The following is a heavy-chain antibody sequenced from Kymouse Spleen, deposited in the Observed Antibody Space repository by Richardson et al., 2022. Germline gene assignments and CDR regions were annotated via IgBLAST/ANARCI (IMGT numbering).Heavy chain of an antibody. CDR1: GGSFSGYY. J-gene: IGHJ4*02. CDR3: ARGPGYSSGCDY. V-gene: IGHV4-34*01. CDR2: INHSGST. Sequence: QVQLQQWGAGLLKPSETLSLTCAVYGGSFSGYYWSWIRQPPGKGLEWIGEINHSGSTNYNPSLKSRVTISVDTSKNQFSLKLSSVTAADTAVYYCARGPGYSSGCDYWGQGTLVTVSS. D-gene: IGHD6-19*01.